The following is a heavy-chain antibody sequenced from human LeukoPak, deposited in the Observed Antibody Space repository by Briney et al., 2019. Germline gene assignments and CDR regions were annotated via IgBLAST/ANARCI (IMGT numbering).Heavy chain of an antibody. V-gene: IGHV3-66*01. D-gene: IGHD6-13*01. J-gene: IGHJ6*02. CDR3: ASARDSSSWYSDYYYYGMDV. Sequence: GGSLRLSCAASGFTVSSNYMSWVRQAPGKGLEWVSVIYSGGSTYYADSVKGRFTISSDNSKNTLYLQMNSLRAEDTAVYYCASARDSSSWYSDYYYYGMDVWGQGTTVTVSS. CDR1: GFTVSSNY. CDR2: IYSGGST.